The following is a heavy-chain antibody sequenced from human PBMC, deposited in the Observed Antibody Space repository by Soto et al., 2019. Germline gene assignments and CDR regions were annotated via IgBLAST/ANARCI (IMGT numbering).Heavy chain of an antibody. V-gene: IGHV4-4*07. J-gene: IGHJ4*02. Sequence: QVQLQESGPGLVRPSETLSLTCSVSGSSFTGDYWSWIRQPAGKGLEWIGRVFGNGAGTPIYNSSLKNRVTVSVDSSMKKFSLKLPSVTAADTAVYFCARDLPPYDRRTQSAGAFEDWGQGILVAVSS. CDR1: GSSFTGDY. D-gene: IGHD3-22*01. CDR2: VFGNGAGTP. CDR3: ARDLPPYDRRTQSAGAFED.